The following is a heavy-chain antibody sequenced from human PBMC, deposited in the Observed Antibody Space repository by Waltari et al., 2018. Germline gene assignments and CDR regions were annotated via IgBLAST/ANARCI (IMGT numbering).Heavy chain of an antibody. V-gene: IGHV3-33*03. CDR2: IWSNGNNK. CDR1: KFMISGYG. D-gene: IGHD2-8*01. J-gene: IGHJ2*01. CDR3: ARNADPGNDWYFDL. Sequence: QVQLVESGGGVVQPGRSLRLSCAASKFMISGYGIHWVRQAPGKGLGWVADIWSNGNNKDYIESVKGRFTISRDTSKNTVDLQMNSLRVEDTAVYYCARNADPGNDWYFDLWGRGTLVGVSS.